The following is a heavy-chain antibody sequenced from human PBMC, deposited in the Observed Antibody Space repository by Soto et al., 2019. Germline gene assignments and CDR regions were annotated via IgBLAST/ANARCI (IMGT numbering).Heavy chain of an antibody. CDR2: IYATGTT. J-gene: IGHJ5*02. D-gene: IGHD1-1*01. Sequence: SETLSLTCTVSGASISGFYWSWIRKSAGKGLEWIGRIYATGTTDYNPSLKSRVMMSVGTSKKQFSLKLRSVTAADTAVYYCVRDGTKTLRDWFDPWGKGISVTVSS. CDR3: VRDGTKTLRDWFDP. V-gene: IGHV4-4*07. CDR1: GASISGFY.